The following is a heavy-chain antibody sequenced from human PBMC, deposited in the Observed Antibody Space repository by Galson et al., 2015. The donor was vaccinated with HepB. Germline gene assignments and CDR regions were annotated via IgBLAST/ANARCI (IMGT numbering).Heavy chain of an antibody. CDR2: IIPIFGTA. V-gene: IGHV1-69*13. Sequence: SVKVSCKASGGTFSSYAISWVRQAPGQGLGWMGGIIPIFGTANYAQKFQGRVTITADESTSTAYMELSILRSEDTAVYYCARAPFFYSNPTLYYYYMDVWGKGTTVTVSS. CDR1: GGTFSSYA. D-gene: IGHD4-11*01. CDR3: ARAPFFYSNPTLYYYYMDV. J-gene: IGHJ6*03.